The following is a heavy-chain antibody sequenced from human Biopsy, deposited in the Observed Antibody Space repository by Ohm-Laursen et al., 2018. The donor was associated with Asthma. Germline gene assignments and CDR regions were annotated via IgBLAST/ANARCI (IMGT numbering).Heavy chain of an antibody. CDR1: GFTFSDYY. CDR2: INGKSNSI. Sequence: SLRLSCAAAGFTFSDYYMSWIRQAPGKGLEWISYINGKSNSIEYADSVKGRFTISRDNSKNTVYLQMNSLTGEDTAVYYCARGDSSNWSHYYFDYWGQGTLVTVSS. J-gene: IGHJ4*02. V-gene: IGHV3-11*05. D-gene: IGHD3-22*01. CDR3: ARGDSSNWSHYYFDY.